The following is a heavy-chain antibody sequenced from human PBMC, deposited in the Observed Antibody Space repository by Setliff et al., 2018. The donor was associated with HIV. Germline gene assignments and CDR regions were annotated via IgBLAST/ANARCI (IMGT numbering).Heavy chain of an antibody. CDR2: MNTATGHP. D-gene: IGHD1-20*01. V-gene: IGHV7-4-1*02. Sequence: ASVKVSCKASGYIFTTYALNWVRQAPGQGLEWMGWMNTATGHPTYAHAFRGRFAVSLDTSVNTAYLQISYLKAEEDTAVYYCARGGYDWNGIDHWGPVALVTVPQ. J-gene: IGHJ4*02. CDR3: ARGGYDWNGIDH. CDR1: GYIFTTYA.